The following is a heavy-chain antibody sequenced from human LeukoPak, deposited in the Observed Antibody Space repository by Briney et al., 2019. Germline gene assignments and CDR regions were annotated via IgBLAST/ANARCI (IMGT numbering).Heavy chain of an antibody. J-gene: IGHJ6*02. V-gene: IGHV3-33*01. D-gene: IGHD4-17*01. CDR2: IWYDGSNK. Sequence: GGSLRLSCAASGFTFSSYGMHWVRQAPGKGLEWVAVIWYDGSNKYYADSVKGRFTISRDNSKNTLYLQMNSLRAEDTAVYYCARVGYGDDEEDYYYYGMDVWGQGTTVTVSS. CDR3: ARVGYGDDEEDYYYYGMDV. CDR1: GFTFSSYG.